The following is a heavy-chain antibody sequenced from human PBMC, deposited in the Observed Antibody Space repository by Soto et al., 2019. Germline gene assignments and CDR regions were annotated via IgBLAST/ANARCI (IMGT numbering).Heavy chain of an antibody. D-gene: IGHD4-17*01. V-gene: IGHV1-69*02. CDR1: GGTFSSYT. Sequence: QVQLVQSRAEVKKPGSSVKVSCKASGGTFSSYTISWVRQAPGQGLEWMGRIIPILGIANYAQKFQGRVTITADKSTSTAYMELSSLRSEDTAVYYCAKSSDYGDYLPLIDYWGQGTLVTVSS. J-gene: IGHJ4*02. CDR3: AKSSDYGDYLPLIDY. CDR2: IIPILGIA.